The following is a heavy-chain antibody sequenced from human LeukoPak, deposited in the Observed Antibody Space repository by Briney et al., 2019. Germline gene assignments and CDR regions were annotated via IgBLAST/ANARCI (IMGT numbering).Heavy chain of an antibody. J-gene: IGHJ4*02. CDR1: GYTFTAYY. V-gene: IGHV1-2*02. Sequence: AAVEVSCKASGYTFTAYYIHWVRQAPGQGLEWMGWINPNSGGTNYAQKIKGRVTMTRDTSINTAYMELSSLRSDDTAVYYCARGERAGDLDSWGQGTLVTVSS. CDR2: INPNSGGT. CDR3: ARGERAGDLDS. D-gene: IGHD4-17*01.